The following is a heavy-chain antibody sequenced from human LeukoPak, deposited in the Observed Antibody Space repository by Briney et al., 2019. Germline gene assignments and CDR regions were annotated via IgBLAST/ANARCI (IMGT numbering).Heavy chain of an antibody. CDR3: ATPVGIDHFDAFDI. CDR2: FDPEDGET. CDR1: GYTLTELS. J-gene: IGHJ3*02. V-gene: IGHV1-24*01. Sequence: ASVKVSCKVSGYTLTELSMHWVRQAPGKGLEWMGGFDPEDGETIYAQKFQGRVTMTEDTSTDTAYMELSSLRSEDTAVYYCATPVGIDHFDAFDIWGQGTMVTVSS. D-gene: IGHD1-26*01.